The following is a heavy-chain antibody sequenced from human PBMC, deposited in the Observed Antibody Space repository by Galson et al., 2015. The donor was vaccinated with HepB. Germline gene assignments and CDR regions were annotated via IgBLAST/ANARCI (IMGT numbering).Heavy chain of an antibody. CDR3: TTEPTDRFYFES. CDR1: GFRLDDYA. CDR2: ISWNSRST. Sequence: SLRLSCAASGFRLDDYAMHWVRQAPGKGLEWVAGISWNSRSTTYADSVTGRFTISRDNAKKSLYLQMNDLRVEDTALYYCTTEPTDRFYFESWGQGTLVTVSS. V-gene: IGHV3-9*01. J-gene: IGHJ4*02. D-gene: IGHD3-3*01.